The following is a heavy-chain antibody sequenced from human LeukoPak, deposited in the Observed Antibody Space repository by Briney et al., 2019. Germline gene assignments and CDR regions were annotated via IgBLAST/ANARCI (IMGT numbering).Heavy chain of an antibody. Sequence: SETLSLTCTVSGDSISSYYWNWIRQPAAKGLEWIGRMYSSGTTHYNPSLKSRVTMSVDSSKNKFSLNLSSVTAADTAVYYCAREGSGRPLDYWGQGTLVTVSS. D-gene: IGHD1-26*01. CDR1: GDSISSYY. CDR2: MYSSGTT. CDR3: AREGSGRPLDY. V-gene: IGHV4-4*07. J-gene: IGHJ4*02.